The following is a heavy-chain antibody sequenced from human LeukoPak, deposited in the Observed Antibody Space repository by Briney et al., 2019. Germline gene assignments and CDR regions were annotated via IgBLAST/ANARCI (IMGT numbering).Heavy chain of an antibody. CDR3: ARGYYYDEVY. D-gene: IGHD3-22*01. V-gene: IGHV5-51*01. CDR1: GYDFSNYL. J-gene: IGHJ4*02. Sequence: GESLKISCKASGYDFSNYLIGWVRQMPGKGLEWMGIIYPGDSDTRYSPSFQGQVTISADKSISTAYLQWSSLKASDTAMHYCARGYYYDEVYWGQGTLVTVSS. CDR2: IYPGDSDT.